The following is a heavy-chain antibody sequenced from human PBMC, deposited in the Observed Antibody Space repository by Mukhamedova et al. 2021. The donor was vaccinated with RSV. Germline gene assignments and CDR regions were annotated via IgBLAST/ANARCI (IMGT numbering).Heavy chain of an antibody. Sequence: STWGMHWVRQAPGKGLEWVAAIWFDGSNGYYADSVKGRFTISRDNSKNMVYLQMNSLRAEDTAVYYCARAQQHLVWFFDPWGQGTLVTV. CDR2: IWFDGSNG. J-gene: IGHJ5*02. V-gene: IGHV3-33*01. CDR3: ARAQQHLVWFFDP. D-gene: IGHD6-13*01. CDR1: STWG.